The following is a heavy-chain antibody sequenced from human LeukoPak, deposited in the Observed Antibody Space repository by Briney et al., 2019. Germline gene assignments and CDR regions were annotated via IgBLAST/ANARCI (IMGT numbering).Heavy chain of an antibody. CDR2: INPNSGGT. J-gene: IGHJ4*02. CDR3: ARGGEAYDY. D-gene: IGHD3-16*01. Sequence: ASVKVSCKASGYIFTDYYMHWVRQAPGQELGWMGRINPNSGGTNYAQKFQGRVTMTRDTSTSTVYMELSSLRSEDTAVYYCARGGEAYDYWGQGTLVTVSS. CDR1: GYIFTDYY. V-gene: IGHV1/OR15-1*04.